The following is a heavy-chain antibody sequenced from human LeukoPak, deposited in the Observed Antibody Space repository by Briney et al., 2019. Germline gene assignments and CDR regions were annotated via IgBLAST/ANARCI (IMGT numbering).Heavy chain of an antibody. J-gene: IGHJ4*02. V-gene: IGHV4-34*01. D-gene: IGHD3-3*01. CDR1: GGSFSGYY. CDR2: INHSGST. Sequence: SETLSLTCAVYGGSFSGYYWSWIRQPPGKGLEWIGEINHSGSTNYNPSLKSRVTISVDTSKNQFSLMLTSVTAADTAVYYCARFWSGLDYWGQGTLVTVSP. CDR3: ARFWSGLDY.